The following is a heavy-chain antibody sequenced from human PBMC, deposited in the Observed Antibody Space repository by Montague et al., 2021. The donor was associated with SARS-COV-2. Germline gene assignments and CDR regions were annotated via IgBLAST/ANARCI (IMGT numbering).Heavy chain of an antibody. CDR3: ARIPFGYYGMDV. Sequence: SETLSLTCAVSAGSISSSNWWSWVRQPPGKGLEWIAEIYHGGGTXYNPSLKSRGTISVDKSKNQFSLKLSSVTAADTAVYYCARIPFGYYGMDVWGQGTTVTVSS. CDR2: IYHGGGT. J-gene: IGHJ6*02. D-gene: IGHD3-16*01. CDR1: AGSISSSNW. V-gene: IGHV4-4*02.